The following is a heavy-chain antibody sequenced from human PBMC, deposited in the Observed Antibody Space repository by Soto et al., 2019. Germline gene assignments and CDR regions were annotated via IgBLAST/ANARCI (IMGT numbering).Heavy chain of an antibody. CDR1: GGSISSGGYY. Sequence: QVQLQESGPGLVKPSQTLSLTCTVSGGSISSGGYYWSWIRQHPGKGLEWVGYIYYSGSTYYNPSLKSRVTISVDTSKNQFSLKLSSVTAADTAVYYCARYTAMVRGGDYGMDVWGQGTTVTVSS. CDR2: IYYSGST. CDR3: ARYTAMVRGGDYGMDV. J-gene: IGHJ6*02. V-gene: IGHV4-31*03. D-gene: IGHD5-18*01.